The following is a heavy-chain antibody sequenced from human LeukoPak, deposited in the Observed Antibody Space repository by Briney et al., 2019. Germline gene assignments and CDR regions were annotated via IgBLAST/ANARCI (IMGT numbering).Heavy chain of an antibody. CDR1: GGSISSGDYY. D-gene: IGHD6-19*01. CDR2: IYYSGST. V-gene: IGHV4-61*08. CDR3: ARTLYSSGDDY. J-gene: IGHJ4*02. Sequence: SETLSLTCTVSGGSISSGDYYWSWIRQPPGKGLEWIGYIYYSGSTNYNPSLESRVTISVDTSKNQFSPKLSSVTAADTAVYYCARTLYSSGDDYWGQGTLVTVSS.